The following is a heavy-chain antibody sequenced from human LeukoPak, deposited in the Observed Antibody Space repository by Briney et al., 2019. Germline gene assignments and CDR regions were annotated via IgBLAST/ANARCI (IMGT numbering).Heavy chain of an antibody. V-gene: IGHV3-23*01. CDR3: ARDPYYYDSSGYYSPDYYYYYMDV. CDR2: ISGSGGST. D-gene: IGHD3-22*01. J-gene: IGHJ6*03. Sequence: PGGSLRLSCAASGFTFSSYAMSWVRQAPGKGLEWVSAISGSGGSTYYADSVKGRFTISRDNSKNTLYLQMNSLRAEDTAVYYCARDPYYYDSSGYYSPDYYYYYMDVWGKGTTVTVSS. CDR1: GFTFSSYA.